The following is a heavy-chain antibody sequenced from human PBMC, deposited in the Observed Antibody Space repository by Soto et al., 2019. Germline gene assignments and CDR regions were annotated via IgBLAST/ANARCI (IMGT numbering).Heavy chain of an antibody. V-gene: IGHV3-48*03. CDR2: ISSSGYTI. CDR3: AGGQDGSGGGYFDY. J-gene: IGHJ4*02. Sequence: EVQLVESGGGLVQPGGSLRLSCAASGFTFSSYEMNWVRQAPGKGLEWVSYISSSGYTIYYADSVKGRFTISRDNAKNSLELQMNSLRAEDRAVYYWAGGQDGSGGGYFDYWGQGTLVTVSS. D-gene: IGHD6-19*01. CDR1: GFTFSSYE.